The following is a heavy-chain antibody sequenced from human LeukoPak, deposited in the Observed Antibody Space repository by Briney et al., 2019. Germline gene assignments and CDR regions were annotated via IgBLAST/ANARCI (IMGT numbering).Heavy chain of an antibody. V-gene: IGHV1-3*01. CDR1: GYTFTSYA. J-gene: IGHJ4*02. Sequence: ASVKVSCKASGYTFTSYAMHWVRQAPGQRLEWMGWINAGNGSTKYSQKFQGRVTMTEDTSTDTAYMELSSLRSEDTAMYYCATLTYYYDSSGYYFDYWGQGTLVTVSS. CDR3: ATLTYYYDSSGYYFDY. CDR2: INAGNGST. D-gene: IGHD3-22*01.